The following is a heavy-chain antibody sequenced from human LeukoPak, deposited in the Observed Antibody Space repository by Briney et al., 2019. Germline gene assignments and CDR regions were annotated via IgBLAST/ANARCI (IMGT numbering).Heavy chain of an antibody. CDR3: ARGAEEYWYRH. D-gene: IGHD3-16*01. CDR2: ISSSSSYI. J-gene: IGHJ5*02. CDR1: GFTFSNYS. Sequence: GGSLRLSCAASGFTFSNYSMNWVRQAPGKGLEWVSSISSSSSYIYYADSVKGRFTISRDNAKNSLYLQMNSLRAEDTAVYYCARGAEEYWYRHWGQGTLVTVSS. V-gene: IGHV3-21*01.